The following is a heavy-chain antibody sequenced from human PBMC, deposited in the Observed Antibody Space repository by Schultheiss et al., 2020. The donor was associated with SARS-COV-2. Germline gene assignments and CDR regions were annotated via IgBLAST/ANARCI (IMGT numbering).Heavy chain of an antibody. CDR1: GFTFSSYA. CDR3: ARDEMYYDILTGYYMAGAFDI. CDR2: ISYDGSNK. J-gene: IGHJ3*02. D-gene: IGHD3-9*01. Sequence: GGSLRLSCAASGFTFSSYAMHWVRQAPGKGLEWVAVISYDGSNKYYADSVKGRFTISRDNSKNTLYLQMNSLRAEDTAVYYCARDEMYYDILTGYYMAGAFDIWGQGTMVTVSS. V-gene: IGHV3-30-3*01.